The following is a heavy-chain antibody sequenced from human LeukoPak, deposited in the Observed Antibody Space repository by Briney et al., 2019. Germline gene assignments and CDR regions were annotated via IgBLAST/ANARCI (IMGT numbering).Heavy chain of an antibody. D-gene: IGHD1-1*01. J-gene: IGHJ4*02. CDR1: GFTFNIYS. CDR3: ARERNWCPDH. Sequence: GGSLRLSCAASGFTFNIYSMNWVRQAPGKGLEWVSYISSTSSGMYYADSVQGRFTISRDNAKNSLYLQMNSLRAEDTAIYYCARERNWCPDHWGQGTLVTVSS. V-gene: IGHV3-48*04. CDR2: ISSTSSGM.